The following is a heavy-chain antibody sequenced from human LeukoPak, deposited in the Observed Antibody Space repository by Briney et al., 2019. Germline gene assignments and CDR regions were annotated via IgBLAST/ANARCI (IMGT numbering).Heavy chain of an antibody. CDR1: GFPFDDYA. J-gene: IGHJ3*02. Sequence: GRSLRLSCAASGFPFDDYAMHWVRQAPGKGLEWGSGISWNSGSIGYADSVKGRFTTSRDNAKNSLYLQMNSLRAEDMALYYCAKAPGGRYDIYAFDICGQGTMATVSS. CDR3: AKAPGGRYDIYAFDI. D-gene: IGHD3-9*01. CDR2: ISWNSGSI. V-gene: IGHV3-9*03.